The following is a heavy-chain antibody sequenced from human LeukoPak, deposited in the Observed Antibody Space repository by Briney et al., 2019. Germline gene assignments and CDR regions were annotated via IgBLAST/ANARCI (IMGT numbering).Heavy chain of an antibody. CDR1: GFTFSGSA. V-gene: IGHV3-73*01. CDR3: LTLRAAAGISSVGATFVCPR. D-gene: IGHD6-13*01. CDR2: IRSKANSYAT. Sequence: GGSLRLSCAASGFTFSGSAMHWVRQASGKGLEWVGRIRSKANSYATAYAASVKGRFTISRDDSKNTAYLQMNSLKTEDTAVYYCLTLRAAAGISSVGATFVCPRWGQGTLVTVSS. J-gene: IGHJ4*02.